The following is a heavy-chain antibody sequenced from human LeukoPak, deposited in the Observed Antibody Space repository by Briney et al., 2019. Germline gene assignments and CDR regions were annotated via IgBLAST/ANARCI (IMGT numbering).Heavy chain of an antibody. V-gene: IGHV3-30*04. Sequence: PGGSLRLSCAASGFTFSSSTMHWVRQAPGKGLEWVAVISYDGSNKYYADSVKGRFTISKDNSKNTLYLQMNSLRAEDTAVYYCARGGTVDTAMVNFDYWGQGTLVTVSS. D-gene: IGHD5-18*01. CDR3: ARGGTVDTAMVNFDY. CDR1: GFTFSSST. CDR2: ISYDGSNK. J-gene: IGHJ4*02.